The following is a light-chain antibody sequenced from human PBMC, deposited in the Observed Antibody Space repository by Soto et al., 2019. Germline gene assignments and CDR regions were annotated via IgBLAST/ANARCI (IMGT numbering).Light chain of an antibody. V-gene: IGLV2-14*01. Sequence: QSALTQPASVSGSPGQSITISCTGTSSDVGTYDYVSWHQQHPGKVPKLIIYDVNNRPSGVSSRFSGSKSGNTASLTISGLQAEDEADYYCCSFSTSGTHVFGTGTKVTVL. CDR1: SSDVGTYDY. CDR2: DVN. J-gene: IGLJ1*01. CDR3: CSFSTSGTHV.